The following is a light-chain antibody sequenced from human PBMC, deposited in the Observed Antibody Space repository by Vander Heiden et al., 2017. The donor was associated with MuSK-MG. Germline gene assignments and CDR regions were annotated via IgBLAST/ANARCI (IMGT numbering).Light chain of an antibody. J-gene: IGLJ2*01. Sequence: QPVLTPPPSASGTPGPRVTISCSGSSSNIGSNTLHWSQQPPGPAPKLLIYSNDQRPSRVQDRFAGYKSDTSAFPAISGLPSEDEADYYCAGWTDSLNGVVFGGGTKLTVL. CDR1: SSNIGSNT. V-gene: IGLV1-44*01. CDR2: SND. CDR3: AGWTDSLNGVV.